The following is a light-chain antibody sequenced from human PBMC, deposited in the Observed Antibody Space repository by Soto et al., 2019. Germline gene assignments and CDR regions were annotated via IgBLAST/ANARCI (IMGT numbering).Light chain of an antibody. CDR3: QQYGSSPWT. CDR1: QSVSSSY. CDR2: GAS. Sequence: EIVLTQSPGTLSLSPGERATLSCRASQSVSSSYLAWYQQKPGQAPRPLIYGASSRAIGIPDRFSGSGSGTDFTLTISRREPEDFAVYYCQQYGSSPWTFGQGTKLEIK. V-gene: IGKV3-20*01. J-gene: IGKJ1*01.